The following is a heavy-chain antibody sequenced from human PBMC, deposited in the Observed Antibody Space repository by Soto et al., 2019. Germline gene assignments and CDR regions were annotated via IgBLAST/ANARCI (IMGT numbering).Heavy chain of an antibody. Sequence: GGSLRLSCEASGFNFKKFAMAWVRKATGEGLEWVSGISCCGGSTFYADSVKGRFSLARDDSKNTLSLQLNSLRVEDTAHYYCAKADGEQWLIPHLDNWGQGTQVTLSS. D-gene: IGHD6-19*01. V-gene: IGHV3-23*01. CDR2: ISCCGGST. CDR3: AKADGEQWLIPHLDN. CDR1: GFNFKKFA. J-gene: IGHJ1*01.